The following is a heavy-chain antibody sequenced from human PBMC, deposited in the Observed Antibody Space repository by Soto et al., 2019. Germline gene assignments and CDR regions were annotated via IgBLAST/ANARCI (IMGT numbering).Heavy chain of an antibody. CDR2: INAGNGNT. Sequence: ASVKVSCKASGYTFTIYAMHWVRQAPGQRLEWMGWINAGNGNTKYSQKFQGRVTITRDTSASTAYMELSSLRSEDTAVYYCTRDSGPLWFGELINWFDPWGQGTLVTVSS. V-gene: IGHV1-3*01. J-gene: IGHJ5*02. CDR1: GYTFTIYA. CDR3: TRDSGPLWFGELINWFDP. D-gene: IGHD3-10*01.